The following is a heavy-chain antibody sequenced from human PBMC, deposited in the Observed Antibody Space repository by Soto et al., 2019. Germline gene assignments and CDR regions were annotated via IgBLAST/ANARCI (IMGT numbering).Heavy chain of an antibody. Sequence: SETLSLTCTVSGGSISSGGYYWSWIRQHPGKGLEWIGYIYYSGSTYYNPSLKSRVTISVDTSKNQFSLKLSSVTAADTAVYYCARGPRYSSGWLGYWGQGTLVTVSS. J-gene: IGHJ4*02. CDR2: IYYSGST. CDR3: ARGPRYSSGWLGY. CDR1: GGSISSGGYY. D-gene: IGHD6-19*01. V-gene: IGHV4-31*03.